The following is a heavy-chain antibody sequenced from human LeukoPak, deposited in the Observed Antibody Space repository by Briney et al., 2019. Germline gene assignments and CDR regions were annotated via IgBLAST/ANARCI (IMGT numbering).Heavy chain of an antibody. CDR3: ARPPTDYYDSSGDDAFDI. CDR1: GFTFSSYA. CDR2: ISYDGSNK. Sequence: GGSLRLSCAASGFTFSSYAMHWVRKAPGKWLEWVAVISYDGSNKYYADSVKGRFTISRDNSKNTLYLQMNSLRAEDTAVYYCARPPTDYYDSSGDDAFDIWGQGTMVTVSS. D-gene: IGHD3-22*01. V-gene: IGHV3-30-3*01. J-gene: IGHJ3*02.